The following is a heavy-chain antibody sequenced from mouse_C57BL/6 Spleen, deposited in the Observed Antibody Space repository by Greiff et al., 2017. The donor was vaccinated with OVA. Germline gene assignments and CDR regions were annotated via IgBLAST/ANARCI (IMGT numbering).Heavy chain of an antibody. CDR3: ARGGGYWAY. CDR2: IDPSDSYT. Sequence: QVQLKQPGAELVMPGASVKLSCKASGYTFTSYWMHWVKQRPGQGLEWIGEIDPSDSYTNYNQKFKGKSTLTVDKSSSTAYMQLSSLTSEDSAVYYCARGGGYWAYWGQGTLVTVSA. CDR1: GYTFTSYW. V-gene: IGHV1-69*01. D-gene: IGHD2-3*01. J-gene: IGHJ3*01.